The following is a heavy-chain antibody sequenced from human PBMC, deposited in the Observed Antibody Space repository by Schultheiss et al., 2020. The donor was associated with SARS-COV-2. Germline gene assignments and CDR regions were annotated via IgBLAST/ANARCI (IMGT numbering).Heavy chain of an antibody. CDR1: GFTFSSYG. D-gene: IGHD3-9*01. V-gene: IGHV3-30*18. CDR3: AKMAGDILTGYYNGYDAFDI. J-gene: IGHJ3*02. CDR2: ISYDGSNK. Sequence: GGSLRLSCAASGFTFSSYGMHWVRQAPGKGLEWVAVISYDGSNKYYADSVKGRFTISRDNSKNTLYLQMNSLRAEDTAVYYCAKMAGDILTGYYNGYDAFDIWGQGTMVTVSS.